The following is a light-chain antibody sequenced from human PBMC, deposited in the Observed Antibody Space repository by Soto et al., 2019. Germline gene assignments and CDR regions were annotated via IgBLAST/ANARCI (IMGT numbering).Light chain of an antibody. V-gene: IGLV2-14*01. J-gene: IGLJ2*01. Sequence: QSALTQPASVSGSPGQSITISCTGTSSDVGGYNYVSWYQQYPGKAPKLMIYEVSHRPSRISNRFSASKSANTASLTISGLQAEDEADYYCSSYTSGNTGIFGGGTKLTVL. CDR3: SSYTSGNTGI. CDR1: SSDVGGYNY. CDR2: EVS.